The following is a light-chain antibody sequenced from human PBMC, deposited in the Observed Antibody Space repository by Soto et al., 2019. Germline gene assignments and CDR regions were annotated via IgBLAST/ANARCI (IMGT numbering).Light chain of an antibody. Sequence: QSALAHPVSVSGSPGQSITISCTGTTNDFDLYKYVSWYQQHPGKAPKLLIFDVNHRPSGVSNRFSGSKSANTASLTISGLQAEDEADYYCSSSTRRTTRVFGGGTKLTVL. V-gene: IGLV2-14*03. CDR2: DVN. CDR1: TNDFDLYKY. J-gene: IGLJ2*01. CDR3: SSSTRRTTRV.